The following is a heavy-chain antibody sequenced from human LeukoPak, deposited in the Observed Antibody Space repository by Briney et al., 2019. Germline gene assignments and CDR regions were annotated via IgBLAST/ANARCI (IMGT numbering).Heavy chain of an antibody. J-gene: IGHJ3*02. CDR3: AMNNWNYQGAFDI. CDR2: ISSSSSYI. D-gene: IGHD1-7*01. V-gene: IGHV3-21*01. CDR1: GFTFSSYS. Sequence: PGGSLRLSCAASGFTFSSYSMNWVRQAPGKGLEWVSSISSSSSYIYYADSVKGRFTISRDNAKNSLYLQMNSLRAEDTAVYYCAMNNWNYQGAFDIRGQGTMVTVSS.